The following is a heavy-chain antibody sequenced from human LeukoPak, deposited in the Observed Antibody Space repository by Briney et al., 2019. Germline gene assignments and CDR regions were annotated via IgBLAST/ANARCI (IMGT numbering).Heavy chain of an antibody. J-gene: IGHJ4*02. CDR2: IRYDGSNK. CDR1: GFTFSSYG. V-gene: IGHV3-30*02. Sequence: HTGGSLRLSCTASGFTFSSYGMHWVRQAPGKGLEWVAFIRYDGSNKYYADSVKGRFTISRDNSKNTLYLQMNSLRAEDTAVYYCAKEGYCSGGSCYSPYYFDYWGQGTLVTVSS. D-gene: IGHD2-15*01. CDR3: AKEGYCSGGSCYSPYYFDY.